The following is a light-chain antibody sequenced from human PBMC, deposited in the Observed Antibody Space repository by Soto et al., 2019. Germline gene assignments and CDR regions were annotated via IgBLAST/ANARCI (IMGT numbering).Light chain of an antibody. CDR2: KAS. Sequence: DIHMTQSPSTLYASVGDRVTITGRASQSISSWLAWYEQKPGKAPNLLIYKASSLDTGVPARFSGSGSGTEFTLTISGLQPDDFASYLCNQYNSYSPTFGQGTKVEIK. CDR3: NQYNSYSPT. V-gene: IGKV1-5*03. CDR1: QSISSW. J-gene: IGKJ1*01.